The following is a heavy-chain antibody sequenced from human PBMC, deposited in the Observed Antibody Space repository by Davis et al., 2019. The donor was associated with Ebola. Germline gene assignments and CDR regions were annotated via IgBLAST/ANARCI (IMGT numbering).Heavy chain of an antibody. CDR1: GGSISSYY. CDR2: IYYSGST. Sequence: PSETLSLTCTVSGGSISSYYWSWIRQPPGKGLEWIGYIYYSGSTNYNPSLKSRVTISVDTSKNQFSLKLSSVTAADTAVYYCARDEVNRYYYYMDVWGKGTTVTVSS. J-gene: IGHJ6*03. D-gene: IGHD1-14*01. CDR3: ARDEVNRYYYYMDV. V-gene: IGHV4-59*12.